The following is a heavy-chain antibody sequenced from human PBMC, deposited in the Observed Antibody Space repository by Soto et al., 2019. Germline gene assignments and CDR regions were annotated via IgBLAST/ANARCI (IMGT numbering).Heavy chain of an antibody. CDR1: GGSISKSRYY. Sequence: SETLSLTCTVAGGSISKSRYYGAWIRHPPGKGLEWIGSIYHTGNTYYNPSLRSRVTISVDTSKNQFSLKLTSVTAADTAVYYCARDYYDSSDYTTNWFDPWGQGTPVTVS. J-gene: IGHJ5*02. CDR2: IYHTGNT. V-gene: IGHV4-39*01. D-gene: IGHD3-22*01. CDR3: ARDYYDSSDYTTNWFDP.